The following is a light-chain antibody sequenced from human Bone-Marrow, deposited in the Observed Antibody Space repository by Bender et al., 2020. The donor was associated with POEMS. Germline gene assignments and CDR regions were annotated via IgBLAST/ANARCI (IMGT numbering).Light chain of an antibody. Sequence: SYVLTQPPSVSVAPGQTARITCGGDDIESKSVHWYQQKPGQAPVLVVYGDRDRPSGIPERFSGSNSGNTATLTISRVEAGDEADYYCQVWDTSSNHRVFGGGTEVTVL. CDR2: GDR. V-gene: IGLV3-21*02. CDR1: DIESKS. CDR3: QVWDTSSNHRV. J-gene: IGLJ1*01.